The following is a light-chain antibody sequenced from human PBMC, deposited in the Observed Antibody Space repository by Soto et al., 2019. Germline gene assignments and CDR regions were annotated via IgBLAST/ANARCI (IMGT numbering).Light chain of an antibody. CDR3: QQFNTYST. Sequence: DIQMTQSPSTLSASVGDRVTITCRASQSISTWLAWYQLKPGKAPKLLIYKASILESGVPSRFSGSGSGTEFTLTISSLQPDDLATYYCQQFNTYSTFGLGTKVEVK. CDR2: KAS. CDR1: QSISTW. V-gene: IGKV1-5*03. J-gene: IGKJ1*01.